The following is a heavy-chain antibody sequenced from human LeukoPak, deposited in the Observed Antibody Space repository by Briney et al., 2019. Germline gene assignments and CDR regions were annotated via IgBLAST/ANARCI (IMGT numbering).Heavy chain of an antibody. CDR1: GGSISSYY. CDR2: IYYSGST. V-gene: IGHV4-59*12. CDR3: ARRGDYYDSSGLNY. Sequence: SETLSLTCTVSGGSISSYYWSWIRQPPGKGLEWIGYIYYSGSTNYNPSLKSRVTISVDTSKNQFSLKLSSVTAADTAVYYCARRGDYYDSSGLNYWGQGTLVTVSS. D-gene: IGHD3-22*01. J-gene: IGHJ4*02.